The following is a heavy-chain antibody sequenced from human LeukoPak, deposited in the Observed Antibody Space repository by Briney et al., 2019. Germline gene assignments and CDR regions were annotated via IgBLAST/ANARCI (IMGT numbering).Heavy chain of an antibody. D-gene: IGHD4-17*01. CDR2: ISAYNGNT. J-gene: IGHJ6*03. CDR3: ARPTTVTTGWDYYYYYYLDV. V-gene: IGHV1-18*01. Sequence: ASVKVSCKSSGGTFSSYAISWVRQAPAQGLAWMGWISAYNGNTNYAQKLQARVTMTTDTSTSTDYMELRSQRSDDTAVYYCARPTTVTTGWDYYYYYYLDVWGKGTTVTVSS. CDR1: GGTFSSYA.